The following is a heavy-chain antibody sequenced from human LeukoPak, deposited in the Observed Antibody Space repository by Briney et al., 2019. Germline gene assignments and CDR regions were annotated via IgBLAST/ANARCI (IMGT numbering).Heavy chain of an antibody. CDR3: AKDSEYSYGYKDY. D-gene: IGHD5-18*01. CDR1: GFTFSSYA. J-gene: IGHJ4*02. Sequence: GGSLRLSCAASGFTFSSYAMSWVRQAPGKGLEWVSVITGSGVSTYYADSVKGRFTISRDNSKNTLYLQMNSLRAEDTAVYYCAKDSEYSYGYKDYWGQGTLATVSS. V-gene: IGHV3-23*01. CDR2: ITGSGVST.